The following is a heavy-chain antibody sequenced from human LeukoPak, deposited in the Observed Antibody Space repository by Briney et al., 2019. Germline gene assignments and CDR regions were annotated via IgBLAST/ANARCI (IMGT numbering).Heavy chain of an antibody. V-gene: IGHV3-30-3*01. J-gene: IGHJ6*02. CDR3: ARAPHYSNYGPYYYGMDV. CDR1: GFDFHNYV. D-gene: IGHD4-11*01. CDR2: ISSDVNIK. Sequence: GGSLRLSCAASGFDFHNYVIHWVRQAPGKGLEWVAVISSDVNIKYYADSVKGRFTISRDNAKNSLYLQMNSLRAEDTAVYYCARAPHYSNYGPYYYGMDVWGQGTTVTVSS.